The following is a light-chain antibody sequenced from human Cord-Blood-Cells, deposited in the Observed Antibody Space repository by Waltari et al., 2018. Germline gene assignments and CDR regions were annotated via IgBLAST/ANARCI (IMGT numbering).Light chain of an antibody. V-gene: IGKV3-11*01. CDR2: DAS. CDR1: QSVSSY. CDR3: QQRSNWPPWT. Sequence: IVLTQSPATLSFSPGERATLSCRASQSVSSYLAWYQQKPGQAPRLPIYDASNRATGIPSRFSGSGSGTGFTLTISSLEPEDFAVYYCQQRSNWPPWTFGQGTKVEIK. J-gene: IGKJ1*01.